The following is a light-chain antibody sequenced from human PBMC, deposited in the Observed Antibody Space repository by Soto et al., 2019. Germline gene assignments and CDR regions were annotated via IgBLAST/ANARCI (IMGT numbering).Light chain of an antibody. CDR2: GAS. J-gene: IGKJ1*01. V-gene: IGKV3-15*01. CDR3: QHYNNWPPWT. Sequence: DIVMTQFPATLSVSPGERATLSCRASQSVSTNLAWYQQEPGQAPRLLIYGASTRATGIPARFSGSGSGTEFTLSISSLQSEDFAVYYCQHYNNWPPWTFGQGTKVDIK. CDR1: QSVSTN.